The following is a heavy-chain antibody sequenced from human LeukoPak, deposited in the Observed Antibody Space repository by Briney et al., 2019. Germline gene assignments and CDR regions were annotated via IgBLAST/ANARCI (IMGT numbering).Heavy chain of an antibody. D-gene: IGHD5-24*01. CDR1: GFTFSRYA. CDR3: ERAPRWLLPSFDY. V-gene: IGHV3-30-3*01. J-gene: IGHJ4*02. CDR2: MSYDGSNR. Sequence: GGSLRLSCAASGFTFSRYAMHWVRQAPGKGLEWVAVMSYDGSNRYYADSVKGRFTISRDNSKNTLYLQMSSLRAEDTALYPSERAPRWLLPSFDYGGQGTLVTVSS.